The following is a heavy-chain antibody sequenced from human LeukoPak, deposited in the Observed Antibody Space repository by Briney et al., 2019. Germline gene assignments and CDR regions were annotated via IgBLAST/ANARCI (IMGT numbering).Heavy chain of an antibody. CDR1: GGSISSGSYY. CDR3: ARVVVPAAMRGYYFDY. Sequence: SETLSLTCTVSGGSISSGSYYWSWIRQPAGKGLEWIGRIYTSGSTNYNPSLKSRVTISVDRSKNQFSLKLSSVTAADTAVYYCARVVVPAAMRGYYFDYWGQGTLVTVSS. V-gene: IGHV4-61*02. D-gene: IGHD2-2*01. J-gene: IGHJ4*02. CDR2: IYTSGST.